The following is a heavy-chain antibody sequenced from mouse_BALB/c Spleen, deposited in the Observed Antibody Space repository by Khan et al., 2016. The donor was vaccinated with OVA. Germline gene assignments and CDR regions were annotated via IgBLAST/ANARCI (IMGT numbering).Heavy chain of an antibody. D-gene: IGHD1-1*01. CDR3: ARRYYYGHWYFDV. V-gene: IGHV3-2*02. CDR1: GYSITSYYA. J-gene: IGHJ1*01. Sequence: VHLKESGPGLVKPSQSLSLTCTVTGYSITSYYAWNWIRQFSGNKLEWMAYISYSGSTSYHPSLKSRISITRDTSNNQFFLQFNSLTPEDTATYYCARRYYYGHWYFDVWGAGTTVTVSS. CDR2: ISYSGST.